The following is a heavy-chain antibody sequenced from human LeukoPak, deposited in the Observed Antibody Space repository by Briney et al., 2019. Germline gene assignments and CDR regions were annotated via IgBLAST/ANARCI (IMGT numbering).Heavy chain of an antibody. D-gene: IGHD1-26*01. Sequence: SETLSLTCTVPGASTSAYYWSWIRQPPGKGLEWIGYSYSGGNANYNPSLKSRVTISIDTSENQFSLRLASVTAADTAVYFCAHSKRGGGYYINAFAVWGQGALVTISS. CDR2: SYSGGNA. V-gene: IGHV4-59*01. CDR1: GASTSAYY. CDR3: AHSKRGGGYYINAFAV. J-gene: IGHJ3*01.